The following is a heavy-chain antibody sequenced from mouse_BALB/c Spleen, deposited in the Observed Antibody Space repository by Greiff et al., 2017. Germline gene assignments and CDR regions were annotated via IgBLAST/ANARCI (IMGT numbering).Heavy chain of an antibody. CDR2: IDPANGNT. V-gene: IGHV14-3*02. CDR1: GFNIKDTY. CDR3: ATIYYDYDGGAWFAY. J-gene: IGHJ3*01. Sequence: VHVKQSGAELVKPGASVKLSCTASGFNIKDTYMHWVKQRPEQGLEWIGRIDPANGNTKYDPKFQGKATITADTSSNTAYLQLSSLTSEDTAVYYCATIYYDYDGGAWFAYWGQGTLVTVSA. D-gene: IGHD2-4*01.